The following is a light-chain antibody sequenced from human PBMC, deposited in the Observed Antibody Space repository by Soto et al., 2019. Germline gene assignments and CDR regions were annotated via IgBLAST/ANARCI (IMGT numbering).Light chain of an antibody. CDR3: AAWDDSLNGYV. J-gene: IGLJ1*01. CDR2: SNN. Sequence: QSVLTQPHSASGTAGQRVTISCSGSSSNIGSNTVNWYQQLPGTAPKLLIYSNNKLPSGVPDRFSGSKSGTSASLAISGLRSEDEADYYWAAWDDSLNGYVFGTGTKLTVL. CDR1: SSNIGSNT. V-gene: IGLV1-44*01.